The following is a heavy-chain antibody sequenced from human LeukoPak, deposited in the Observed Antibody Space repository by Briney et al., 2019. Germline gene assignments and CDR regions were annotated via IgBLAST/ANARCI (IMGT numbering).Heavy chain of an antibody. CDR2: MNPNSGNT. J-gene: IGHJ4*02. V-gene: IGHV1-8*02. CDR1: GGTFSSYA. D-gene: IGHD2-15*01. CDR3: ARAYCSGGSCYSGY. Sequence: ASVKVSCKASGGTFSSYAISWVRQAPGQGLEWMGWMNPNSGNTGYAQKFQGRVTMTRDTSISTAYMELSSLRSEDTAVYYCARAYCSGGSCYSGYWGQGTLVTVSS.